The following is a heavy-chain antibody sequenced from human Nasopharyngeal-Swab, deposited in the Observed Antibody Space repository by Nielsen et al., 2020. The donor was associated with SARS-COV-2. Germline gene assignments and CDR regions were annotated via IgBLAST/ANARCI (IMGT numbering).Heavy chain of an antibody. CDR2: INHSGST. CDR1: GGSFSGSY. Sequence: SETLSLTCAVFGGSFSGSYWSWIRQPPGRGLEWIGEINHSGSTIYIPSLKSRVTISVDTSKNQFSLNLTSVTAADTAMYYCARGPALVIRKTLSSGFDIWGQGTMVTVSS. J-gene: IGHJ3*02. D-gene: IGHD3-10*01. V-gene: IGHV4-34*01. CDR3: ARGPALVIRKTLSSGFDI.